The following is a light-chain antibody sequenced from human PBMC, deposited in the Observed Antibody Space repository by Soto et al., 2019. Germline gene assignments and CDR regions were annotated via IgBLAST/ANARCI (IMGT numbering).Light chain of an antibody. CDR3: QQYYSPPPA. CDR1: QSVLYSSNNKNY. V-gene: IGKV4-1*01. CDR2: WAS. J-gene: IGKJ2*01. Sequence: DIVMTQSPDSLAVSLGERATINCKSSQSVLYSSNNKNYLAWYQQKPGQPPKLLIYWASTRQSGVPHRFSGSGSGTDFSLTTSSLQAEDVAVYYCQQYYSPPPAFGQGTKLEIK.